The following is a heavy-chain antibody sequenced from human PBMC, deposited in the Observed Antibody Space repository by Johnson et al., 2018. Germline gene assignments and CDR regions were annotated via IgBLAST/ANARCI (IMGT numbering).Heavy chain of an antibody. Sequence: QVQLVESGGGVVQPGRSLRLSCTASGFTFSVYGMHWVRQAKGRGLEWVAVIWHDGSNAEYADSVKGRFIMSRDNSKNTLYLQMNSLRAEDTAVYYCARDFSSKRDLDVWGQGTTVTVSS. CDR3: ARDFSSKRDLDV. D-gene: IGHD2/OR15-2a*01. J-gene: IGHJ6*02. CDR2: IWHDGSNA. V-gene: IGHV3-33*01. CDR1: GFTFSVYG.